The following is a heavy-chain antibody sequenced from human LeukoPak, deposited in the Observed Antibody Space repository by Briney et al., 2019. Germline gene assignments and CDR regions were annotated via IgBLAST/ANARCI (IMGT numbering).Heavy chain of an antibody. J-gene: IGHJ4*02. V-gene: IGHV3-7*01. CDR1: GFTFSSYW. Sequence: GGSLRLSCAASGFTFSSYWMQWVRQAPGKGLEWVANIKQDGSKKYYADSVKGRFTISRDNAKNTLYLQINSLRVEDTAVYYCARPHTGFDSWGQGTLVTVSS. CDR3: ARPHTGFDS. CDR2: IKQDGSKK.